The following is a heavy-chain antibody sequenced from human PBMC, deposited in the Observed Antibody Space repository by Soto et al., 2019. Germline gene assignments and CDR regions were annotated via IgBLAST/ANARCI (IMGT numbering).Heavy chain of an antibody. V-gene: IGHV1-2*02. Sequence: ASVKVSCKASGYTFTGYYMHWVRQAPGQGLEWMGWINPNSGGTNYAQKFQDRVTMTRDTSISTAYMELSRLRSDDTAVYYCAKKLYYYYGMDVWGQGTTVTVS. CDR1: GYTFTGYY. CDR3: AKKLYYYYGMDV. J-gene: IGHJ6*02. CDR2: INPNSGGT.